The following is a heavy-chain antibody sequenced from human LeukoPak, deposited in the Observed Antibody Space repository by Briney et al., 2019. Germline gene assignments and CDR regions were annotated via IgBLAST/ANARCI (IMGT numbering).Heavy chain of an antibody. J-gene: IGHJ4*02. D-gene: IGHD3-10*01. CDR2: IWYDGSNK. CDR1: GFTFSSYG. Sequence: PGRSLRLSCAASGFTFSSYGMHWVRQAPGQGLEWVAVIWYDGSNKYYAHSVKGRFTISRDNSKNTLYLQMNSLRAEDTAVYYGARDFASITXVRVVIIQHPFHYWGQGTLVTVSS. V-gene: IGHV3-33*01. CDR3: ARDFASITXVRVVIIQHPFHY.